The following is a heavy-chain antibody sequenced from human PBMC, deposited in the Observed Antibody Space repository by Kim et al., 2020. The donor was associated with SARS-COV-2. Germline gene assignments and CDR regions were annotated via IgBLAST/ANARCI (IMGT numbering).Heavy chain of an antibody. CDR2: IKSKTDGGTT. CDR1: GFTFSNAW. Sequence: GGSLRLSCASSGFTFSNAWMSWVRQAPGKGLEWVGRIKSKTDGGTTDYAAPVKGRFTISRDDSKNTLYLQMNSLKTEDTAVYYCTTAPHWLRVYYYYGMDVWGQGTTVTVSS. V-gene: IGHV3-15*01. D-gene: IGHD3-9*01. CDR3: TTAPHWLRVYYYYGMDV. J-gene: IGHJ6*02.